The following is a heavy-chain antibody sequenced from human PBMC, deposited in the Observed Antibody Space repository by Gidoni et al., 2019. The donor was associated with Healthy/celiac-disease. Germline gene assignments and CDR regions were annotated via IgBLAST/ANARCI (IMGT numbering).Heavy chain of an antibody. CDR1: GGTFSSYA. CDR2: IIPIFGTA. CDR3: ARGDIVATTPIYYYYGMDV. D-gene: IGHD5-12*01. J-gene: IGHJ6*02. V-gene: IGHV1-69*01. Sequence: QVQLVQSGAEVKKPGSSVKVSCKASGGTFSSYAISWVRQAPGQGLEWMGGIIPIFGTANYAQKFQGRVTITADESTSTAYMELSSLRSEDTAVYYCARGDIVATTPIYYYYGMDVWGQGTTVTVSS.